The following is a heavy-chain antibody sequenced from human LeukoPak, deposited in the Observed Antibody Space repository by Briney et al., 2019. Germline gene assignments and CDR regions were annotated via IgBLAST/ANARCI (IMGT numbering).Heavy chain of an antibody. V-gene: IGHV3-23*01. Sequence: GGSLRLSCAASGFTFSSYAMSWVRQAPGKGLEWVSAISGSGGSTYYADSVKGRFTISRDNSKNTLYLQMNSLRAEDTAVYYCARDSDYGGSFDIWGQGTMVTVSS. J-gene: IGHJ3*02. D-gene: IGHD4-23*01. CDR2: ISGSGGST. CDR1: GFTFSSYA. CDR3: ARDSDYGGSFDI.